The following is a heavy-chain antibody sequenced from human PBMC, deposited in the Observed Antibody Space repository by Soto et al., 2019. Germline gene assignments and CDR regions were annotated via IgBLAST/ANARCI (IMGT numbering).Heavy chain of an antibody. J-gene: IGHJ6*03. Sequence: PSETLSLTCTVSGGSISSYYWSWIRQPPGKGLEWIGYIYYSGSTNYNPSLKSRVTISVDTSKNQFSLKLSSVTAADAAVYYCARIGSYGIYYMDVWGKGTTVTLSS. CDR1: GGSISSYY. CDR3: ARIGSYGIYYMDV. CDR2: IYYSGST. V-gene: IGHV4-59*01. D-gene: IGHD1-26*01.